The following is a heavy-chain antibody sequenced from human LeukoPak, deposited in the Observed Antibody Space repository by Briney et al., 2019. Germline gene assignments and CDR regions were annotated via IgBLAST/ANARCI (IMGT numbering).Heavy chain of an antibody. V-gene: IGHV3-64*01. CDR1: GFTFSNSD. J-gene: IGHJ3*01. D-gene: IGHD6-19*01. CDR2: ITYDGGKT. CDR3: ATNNGGWYRF. Sequence: GGSLRLSCVASGFTFSNSDMHWVRQAPGKGLEYVSAITYDGGKTYYANSVKGRFTVSRDNSKNTLYLQMGSLRLEDMAVYYCATNNGGWYRFWGHGTMVTVSS.